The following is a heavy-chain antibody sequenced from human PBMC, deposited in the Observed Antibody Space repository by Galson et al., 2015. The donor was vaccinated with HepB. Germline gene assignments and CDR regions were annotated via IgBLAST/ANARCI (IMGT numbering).Heavy chain of an antibody. CDR2: IKQDGGEK. CDR3: ARDFNGWRLYFDY. Sequence: SLRLSCAASGFTFSSYWMSWVRQAPGKGLEWVANIKQDGGEKYYVDSVKGRFTISRDNAKNSLYLQMNSLRAEDTAVYYCARDFNGWRLYFDYWGQGTLVTVSS. D-gene: IGHD6-19*01. CDR1: GFTFSSYW. J-gene: IGHJ4*02. V-gene: IGHV3-7*03.